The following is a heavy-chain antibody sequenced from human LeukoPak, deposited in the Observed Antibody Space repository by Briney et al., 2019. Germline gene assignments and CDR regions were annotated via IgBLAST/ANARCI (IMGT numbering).Heavy chain of an antibody. CDR1: GFTVSSNY. Sequence: GGSLRLSCAASGFTVSSNYMSWVRQAPGKGLQWVSVIYSGGSTYYADSVKGRFTISRDNSKNTLYLQMNSLRAEDTAVYYCARGRRSGWYVYFDYWGQGTLVTVSS. CDR2: IYSGGST. V-gene: IGHV3-66*02. D-gene: IGHD6-19*01. CDR3: ARGRRSGWYVYFDY. J-gene: IGHJ4*02.